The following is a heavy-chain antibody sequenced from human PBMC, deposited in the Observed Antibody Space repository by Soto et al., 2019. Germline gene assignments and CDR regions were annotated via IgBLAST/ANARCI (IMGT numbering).Heavy chain of an antibody. Sequence: GGSLRLSCEASGFTFSDYSMHWVRQAPGKGLEWVAVISYYGANEYYEDSVKGRFTISRDNSKNTLYLQMNSLRIEDTAVYFCAEEDPSRRYSLDYWGQGSQVTVSS. CDR3: AEEDPSRRYSLDY. CDR1: GFTFSDYS. D-gene: IGHD1-1*01. CDR2: ISYYGANE. J-gene: IGHJ4*02. V-gene: IGHV3-30*18.